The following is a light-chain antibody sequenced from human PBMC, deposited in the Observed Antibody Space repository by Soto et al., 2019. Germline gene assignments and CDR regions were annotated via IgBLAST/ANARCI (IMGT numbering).Light chain of an antibody. V-gene: IGKV1-33*01. Sequence: DIQMNQSPSSLSASVGDRVTITCQASQDISKYLNWYQLQPGKAPRLLIYDAYNVDAGVPSRFSGSGSGTDFTVPISSLQPEDIATYFFQQFNTPPPAFGQGTKLEIK. CDR1: QDISKY. J-gene: IGKJ2*01. CDR2: DAY. CDR3: QQFNTPPPA.